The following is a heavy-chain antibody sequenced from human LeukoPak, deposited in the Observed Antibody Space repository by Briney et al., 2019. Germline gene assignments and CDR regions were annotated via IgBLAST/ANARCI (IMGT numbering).Heavy chain of an antibody. V-gene: IGHV3-21*06. D-gene: IGHD6-6*01. CDR1: GFTFNNYA. Sequence: KPGGSLRLSCAASGFTFNNYAMSWVRQAPGKGLEWVSFISTSSSDIYYADSVKGRFTISRDNAKNSVYLQMNSLRAEDTAVYYCARDPEFRSSAGLDYWGQGTLVTVSS. J-gene: IGHJ4*02. CDR3: ARDPEFRSSAGLDY. CDR2: ISTSSSDI.